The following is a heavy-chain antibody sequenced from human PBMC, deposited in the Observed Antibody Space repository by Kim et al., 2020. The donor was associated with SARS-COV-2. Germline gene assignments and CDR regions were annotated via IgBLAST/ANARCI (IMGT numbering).Heavy chain of an antibody. Sequence: TYYNPSLKGRVTISVATSKKQFSLRLSSGTAADAAVYYCARHLRNWYFDLWGRGTLVTVSS. CDR3: ARHLRNWYFDL. J-gene: IGHJ2*01. V-gene: IGHV4-39*01. CDR2: T.